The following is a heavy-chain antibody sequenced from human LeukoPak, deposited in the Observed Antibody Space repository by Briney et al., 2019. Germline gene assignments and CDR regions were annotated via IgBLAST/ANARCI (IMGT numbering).Heavy chain of an antibody. D-gene: IGHD4/OR15-4a*01. J-gene: IGHJ6*02. CDR2: ISYDGSNK. Sequence: PGGSLSLSCAASGFTFSSYAMHWVRQAPGKGLEWVAVISYDGSNKYYADSVKGRFTISRDNSKNTLYLQMNSLRAEDTAVYYCARSPARAKTSYYGMDVWGQGTTVTVSS. CDR3: ARSPARAKTSYYGMDV. CDR1: GFTFSSYA. V-gene: IGHV3-30*04.